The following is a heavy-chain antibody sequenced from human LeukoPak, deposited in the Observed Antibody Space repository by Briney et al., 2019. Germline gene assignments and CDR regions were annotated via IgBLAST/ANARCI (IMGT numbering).Heavy chain of an antibody. CDR2: INPNSGGT. Sequence: ASVKVSCKASGYTFTGYYMHWVRQAPGQGLEWMGWINPNSGGTNYAQKFQGRVTMTRDTSISTAYMELSRLRSDDTAVYYCASIGPYYCDSSGSLDAFDIWGQGTMVTVSS. V-gene: IGHV1-2*02. J-gene: IGHJ3*02. D-gene: IGHD3-22*01. CDR3: ASIGPYYCDSSGSLDAFDI. CDR1: GYTFTGYY.